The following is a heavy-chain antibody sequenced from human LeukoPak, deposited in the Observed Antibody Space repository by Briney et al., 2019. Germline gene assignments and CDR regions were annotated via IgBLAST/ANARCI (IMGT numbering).Heavy chain of an antibody. Sequence: GGSLRLSCAASGFTFSSYSMHWVRQAPGKGLEWVAVISYDGTYKYYADSLKGRFTISRDNSKNTLYLQMNSLTPDDTAVYYCARGEQSGGYELSTYWGQGTLVTVSS. V-gene: IGHV3-30*04. D-gene: IGHD5-12*01. CDR1: GFTFSSYS. CDR2: ISYDGTYK. CDR3: ARGEQSGGYELSTY. J-gene: IGHJ4*02.